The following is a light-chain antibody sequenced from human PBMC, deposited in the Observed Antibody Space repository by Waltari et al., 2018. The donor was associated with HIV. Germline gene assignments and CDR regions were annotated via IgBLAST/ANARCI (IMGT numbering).Light chain of an antibody. CDR1: SGHSSYA. Sequence: QLVVTQSPSASASLGASVKLTCTLSSGHSSYAIAWHQQQPGKGPRLLMKLNSDGGHSKGDGIPALFSCSSSGAKRYLTIASLESEDGADYYCQAWGPGIHVLFGGGTKLTVL. J-gene: IGLJ2*01. CDR2: LNSDGGH. CDR3: QAWGPGIHVL. V-gene: IGLV4-69*01.